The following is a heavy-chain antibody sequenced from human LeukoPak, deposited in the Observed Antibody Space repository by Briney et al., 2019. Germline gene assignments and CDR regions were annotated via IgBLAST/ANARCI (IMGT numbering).Heavy chain of an antibody. CDR3: ARDPSGYFNY. Sequence: SETLSLTCTVSGGSVSSGNYYWSWIRQPPGKGLEWIGYIYNSGSTNYNPSLKSRVTISVDTSKNQFSLKLSSMTAADTAVYYCARDPSGYFNYWGQGTLATVSS. CDR2: IYNSGST. D-gene: IGHD3-22*01. CDR1: GGSVSSGNYY. J-gene: IGHJ4*02. V-gene: IGHV4-61*01.